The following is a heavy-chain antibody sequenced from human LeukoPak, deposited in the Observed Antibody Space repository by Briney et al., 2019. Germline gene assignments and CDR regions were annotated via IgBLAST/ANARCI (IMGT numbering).Heavy chain of an antibody. V-gene: IGHV3-30*04. CDR3: ARTRNRLDY. J-gene: IGHJ4*02. D-gene: IGHD1-14*01. CDR2: MSYDGSNE. CDR1: GFTFSSYA. Sequence: PGGSLRLSCAASGFTFSSYAMHWVRQAPGKGLEWLAFMSYDGSNENYADSVKGRSTISRDNSKSTLYLQMISLRAEDTAVYNCARTRNRLDYWGQGTLVTVSS.